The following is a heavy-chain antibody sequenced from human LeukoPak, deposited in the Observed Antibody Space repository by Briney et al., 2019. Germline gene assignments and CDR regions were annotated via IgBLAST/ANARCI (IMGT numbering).Heavy chain of an antibody. Sequence: GGSLRLSCAASGFTFSSYAISWVRQAPGKGLEWVAAISGSGGSTCYADSVKGRFTISRDNSKDTLFLQVNSLRTEDTAVYYCAKDVIRGGITYFESWGQGTQVAVSS. V-gene: IGHV3-23*01. CDR3: AKDVIRGGITYFES. CDR1: GFTFSSYA. J-gene: IGHJ4*02. D-gene: IGHD3-10*01. CDR2: ISGSGGST.